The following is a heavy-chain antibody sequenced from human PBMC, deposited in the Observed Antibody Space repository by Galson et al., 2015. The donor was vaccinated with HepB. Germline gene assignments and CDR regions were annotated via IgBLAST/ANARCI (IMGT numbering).Heavy chain of an antibody. D-gene: IGHD1-26*01. J-gene: IGHJ6*02. CDR3: ARGRGYSGSYYYYGMDV. CDR1: GFTFSSYW. CDR2: IKQDGSER. Sequence: SLRLSCAASGFTFSSYWMSWVRQAPGKGLEWVANIKQDGSERYYVGSVKGRFTISRDNAKNSLYLQMNSLGAEDTAVYYCARGRGYSGSYYYYGMDVWGQGTTVTVSS. V-gene: IGHV3-7*01.